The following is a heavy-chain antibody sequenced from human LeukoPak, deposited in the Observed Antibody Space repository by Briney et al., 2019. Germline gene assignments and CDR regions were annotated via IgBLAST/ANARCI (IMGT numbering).Heavy chain of an antibody. CDR3: AKGYSSGWGPFDY. J-gene: IGHJ4*02. Sequence: GRCLRLSCAASTFTFDYYAMHWVRQAPGKGLEWVSGISWNSGSMGYADCVKGRFTISRDNAKNSLYLQMNSLRAEDMALYYCAKGYSSGWGPFDYWGQGTLVTVSS. D-gene: IGHD6-19*01. V-gene: IGHV3-9*03. CDR2: ISWNSGSM. CDR1: TFTFDYYA.